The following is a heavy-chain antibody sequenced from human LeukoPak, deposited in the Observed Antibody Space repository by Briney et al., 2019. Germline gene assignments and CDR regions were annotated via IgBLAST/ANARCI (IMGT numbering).Heavy chain of an antibody. D-gene: IGHD1-1*01. J-gene: IGHJ3*02. V-gene: IGHV4-34*01. CDR2: INHSGST. CDR3: ASSYNWNDGTDI. Sequence: SETLSLTCAVYGGSFSGYYWSWIRQPPGKGLEWIGEINHSGSTNYNPSLKSRVTISVDTSKDQFSLKLSSVTAADTAVYYCASSYNWNDGTDIWGQGTMVTVSS. CDR1: GGSFSGYY.